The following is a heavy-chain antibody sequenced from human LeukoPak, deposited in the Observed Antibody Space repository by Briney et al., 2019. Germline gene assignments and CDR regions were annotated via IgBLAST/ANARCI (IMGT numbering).Heavy chain of an antibody. CDR2: ISWNSGSI. CDR1: GFTFDDYA. D-gene: IGHD1-7*01. CDR3: ARLRNWNYYYYYYYMDV. J-gene: IGHJ6*03. V-gene: IGHV3-9*01. Sequence: PGRSLRLSCAASGFTFDDYAMHWVRHAPGKGLEWVSGISWNSGSIGYADSVKGRFTISRDNAKNSLYLQMNSLRAEDTALYYCARLRNWNYYYYYYYMDVWGKGTTVTVSS.